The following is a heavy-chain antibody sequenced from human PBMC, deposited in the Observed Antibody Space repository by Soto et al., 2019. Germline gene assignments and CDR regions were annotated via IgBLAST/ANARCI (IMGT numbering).Heavy chain of an antibody. Sequence: QVQLQESGPGLVKPSETLSLTCTVSGGSISSYYWSWIRQPPGKGLEWIGYIYYSGSTNYNPSLKSRVTISVDTSKNQFSLKLSSVTAADTAVYYCARAFWERELDYWGQGTLVTVSS. D-gene: IGHD1-26*01. CDR2: IYYSGST. V-gene: IGHV4-59*01. CDR3: ARAFWERELDY. J-gene: IGHJ4*02. CDR1: GGSISSYY.